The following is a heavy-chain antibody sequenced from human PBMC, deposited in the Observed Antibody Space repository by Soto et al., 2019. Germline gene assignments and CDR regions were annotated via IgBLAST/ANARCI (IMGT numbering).Heavy chain of an antibody. Sequence: ASVKVSCKASGYTFTSYAMHWVRQAPGQRLGWMGWINAGNGNTKYSQKFQGRVTITRDTSASTAYMELSSLRSEDTAVYYCARDEYSSSWPRGGWFDPWGQGTLVTVSS. CDR3: ARDEYSSSWPRGGWFDP. J-gene: IGHJ5*02. D-gene: IGHD6-13*01. CDR2: INAGNGNT. V-gene: IGHV1-3*01. CDR1: GYTFTSYA.